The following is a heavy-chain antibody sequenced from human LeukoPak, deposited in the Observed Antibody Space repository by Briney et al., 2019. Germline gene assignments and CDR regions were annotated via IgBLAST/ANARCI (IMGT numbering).Heavy chain of an antibody. D-gene: IGHD5-24*01. CDR3: ARGPRFAYKYFDP. CDR1: GFTFSSYW. CDR2: INGDGSST. J-gene: IGHJ5*02. V-gene: IGHV3-74*01. Sequence: GGSLRLSCAASGFTFSSYWMYWVRQAPEKGLVYVSRINGDGSSTSYADSVKGRFTTSRDNAKNTLFLQMNSLRAEDTAVYYCARGPRFAYKYFDPWGQGTLVTVSS.